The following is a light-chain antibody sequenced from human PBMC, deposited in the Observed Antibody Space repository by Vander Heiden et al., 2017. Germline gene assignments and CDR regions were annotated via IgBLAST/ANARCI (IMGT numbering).Light chain of an antibody. CDR2: SNN. J-gene: IGLJ2*01. CDR3: AAWDDSLNVVV. V-gene: IGLV1-44*01. Sequence: QSVLTQPPSASGTPGQRVTISCSGSSSNIGSNTVNWDQQLPGTAPKLLTYSNNQRPSGVPDRFSGSKSGTSASLAISGLQSEDEADYYCAAWDDSLNVVVFGGGTKLTVL. CDR1: SSNIGSNT.